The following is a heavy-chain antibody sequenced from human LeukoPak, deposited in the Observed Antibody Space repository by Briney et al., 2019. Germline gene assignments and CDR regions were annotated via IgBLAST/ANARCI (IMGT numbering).Heavy chain of an antibody. D-gene: IGHD6-6*01. CDR1: GFTFSGSA. J-gene: IGHJ4*02. CDR3: TRTARPRSGASYVFGGQHANIEN. V-gene: IGHV3-73*01. Sequence: GGSLRLSCAASGFTFSGSAMHWVRQASGKGLEWVGRIRSKANSYATAYAASVKGRFTISRDDSKNTAYLQMNSLKTEDTAVYYCTRTARPRSGASYVFGGQHANIENWGQGTLVTVSS. CDR2: IRSKANSYAT.